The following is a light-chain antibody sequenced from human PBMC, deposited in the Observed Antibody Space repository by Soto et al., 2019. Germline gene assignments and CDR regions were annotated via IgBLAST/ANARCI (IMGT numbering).Light chain of an antibody. CDR3: QQHFNLSPT. Sequence: DIQMTQSPSSLFASVGDRVTITCQATQDINIYLNWYQQKPGKAPNLLIYDASNLEIGVPSRFSGSGFGTDFTLAISSLQAEDFATYFCQQHFNLSPTFGPGTRLEI. J-gene: IGKJ5*01. CDR2: DAS. CDR1: QDINIY. V-gene: IGKV1-33*01.